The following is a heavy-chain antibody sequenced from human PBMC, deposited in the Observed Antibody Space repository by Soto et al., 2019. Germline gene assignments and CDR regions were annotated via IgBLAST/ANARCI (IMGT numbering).Heavy chain of an antibody. J-gene: IGHJ4*02. CDR1: GFTFSSYA. CDR2: LSGNSGTT. Sequence: EVQLLESGGGLVQPGGSLRLSCAASGFTFSSYAMTWDRQAPGKGLEWVSALSGNSGTTYSADSVKGRFTISRDNSRNTLYLQMSSLRAEDTALYYCAKGSKLTIFSANDFWGQGTLVTVSS. V-gene: IGHV3-23*01. D-gene: IGHD3-3*01. CDR3: AKGSKLTIFSANDF.